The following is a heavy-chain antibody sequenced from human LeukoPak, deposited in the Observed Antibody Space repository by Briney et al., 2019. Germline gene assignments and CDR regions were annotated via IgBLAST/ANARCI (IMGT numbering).Heavy chain of an antibody. J-gene: IGHJ6*02. CDR2: IYYSGST. D-gene: IGHD6-13*01. CDR3: ARDRSYSSSWYLEGLGDYGMDV. CDR1: GGSISSYY. Sequence: PSETLSLTCTVSGGSISSYYWSWIRQPPGKGLEWIGYIYYSGSTNYNPSLKSRVTISVDTSKNQFSLKLSSVTAADTAVYYCARDRSYSSSWYLEGLGDYGMDVWGQGTTVTVSS. V-gene: IGHV4-59*01.